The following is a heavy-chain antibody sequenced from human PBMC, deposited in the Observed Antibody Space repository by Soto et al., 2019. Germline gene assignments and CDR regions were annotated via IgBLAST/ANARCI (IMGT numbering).Heavy chain of an antibody. CDR2: ISSSSSYI. CDR3: ARTIVVADRCIYYCEY. CDR1: GFTFSSYS. J-gene: IGHJ4*02. Sequence: EVQLVESGGGLVKPGGSLRLSCAASGFTFSSYSMNWVRQAPGKGLEWVSSISSSSSYIYYADSVKGRFTISRDNAKNSLYMQMNGMRAEDTAGYYCARTIVVADRCIYYCEYWGQGRLVSVSS. D-gene: IGHD6-19*01. V-gene: IGHV3-21*01.